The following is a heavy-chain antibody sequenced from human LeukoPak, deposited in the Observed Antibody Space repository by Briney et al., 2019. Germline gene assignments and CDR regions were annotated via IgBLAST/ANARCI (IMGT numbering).Heavy chain of an antibody. D-gene: IGHD2-2*01. V-gene: IGHV4-59*01. CDR2: IFYNGNT. CDR1: GGSITNYY. CDR3: ARAPRDRGYCGATSCFEYMDV. Sequence: PSETLSLTCTVSGGSITNYYWSWIRQPPGKVLEWIAYIFYNGNTKYNPSLKSRVTISVDTSKTQFSLKVTSVTAADTAVYYCARAPRDRGYCGATSCFEYMDVWGRGTTVTISS. J-gene: IGHJ6*03.